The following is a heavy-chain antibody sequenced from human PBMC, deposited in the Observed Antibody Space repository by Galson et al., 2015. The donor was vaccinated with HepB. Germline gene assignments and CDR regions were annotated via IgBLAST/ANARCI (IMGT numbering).Heavy chain of an antibody. V-gene: IGHV4-34*01. CDR2: INHSGST. CDR3: AGGRTWDEAVTATDATVTSRYYFDY. D-gene: IGHD4-17*01. J-gene: IGHJ4*02. Sequence: SETLSLTCAVYGGSFSGYYWSWIRQPPGKGLEWIGEINHSGSTNYNPSLKSRITISVDTSKNQFSLKLSSVTAADTAVYYCAGGRTWDEAVTATDATVTSRYYFDYWGQGTLVTVSS. CDR1: GGSFSGYY.